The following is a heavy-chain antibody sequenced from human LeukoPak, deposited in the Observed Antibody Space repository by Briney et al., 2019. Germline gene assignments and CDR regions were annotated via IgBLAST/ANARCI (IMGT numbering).Heavy chain of an antibody. V-gene: IGHV1-2*02. CDR3: ARYGCGSTSCYLDY. CDR1: GCTFPTYY. J-gene: IGHJ4*02. D-gene: IGHD2-2*01. Sequence: ASVKVSCKASGCTFPTYYMHWVRQAPGQGLECMGWINPNNGDTNYAQNFQGRVTMTRDTSISTVYMELSRLRSDDTAVYYCARYGCGSTSCYLDYWGQGTLVTVSS. CDR2: INPNNGDT.